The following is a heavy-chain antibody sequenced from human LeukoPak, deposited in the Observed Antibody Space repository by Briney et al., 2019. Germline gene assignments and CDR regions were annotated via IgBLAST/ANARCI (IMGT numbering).Heavy chain of an antibody. V-gene: IGHV1-18*01. CDR3: ARLRFLEWLLYPSADFDY. CDR1: GYTFTSYG. Sequence: ASVKVSCKASGYTFTSYGISWVRQAPGQGLEWMGWISAYNGNTNYAQKLQGRVTMTTDTSTSTAYMELRSLRSDDTAVYYCARLRFLEWLLYPSADFDYWGQGTLVTVSS. D-gene: IGHD3-3*01. CDR2: ISAYNGNT. J-gene: IGHJ4*02.